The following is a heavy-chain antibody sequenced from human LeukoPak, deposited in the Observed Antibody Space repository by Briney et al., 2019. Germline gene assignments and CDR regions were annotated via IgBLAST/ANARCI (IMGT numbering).Heavy chain of an antibody. D-gene: IGHD4-17*01. Sequence: GGSLKLSCAASGFTFSGSAMHWVRQASGKGLEWVGRIRSKANSYATAYAASVKGRFTISRDDSKNTAYLQMNSLKTEDTAVYYCTRTTVTTAYYYYMDVWGKGTTVTVSS. V-gene: IGHV3-73*01. CDR1: GFTFSGSA. CDR2: IRSKANSYAT. J-gene: IGHJ6*03. CDR3: TRTTVTTAYYYYMDV.